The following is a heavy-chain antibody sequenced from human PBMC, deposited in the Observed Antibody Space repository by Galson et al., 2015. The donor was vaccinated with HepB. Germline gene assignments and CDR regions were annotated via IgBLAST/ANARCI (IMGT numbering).Heavy chain of an antibody. J-gene: IGHJ6*02. CDR3: ARDRGVDCTNGVCLSALYYGMDV. CDR1: GFTFSSYS. CDR2: ISSSSSTI. V-gene: IGHV3-48*02. Sequence: SLRLSCAASGFTFSSYSMNWVRQAPGKGLEWVSYISSSSSTIYYADSVKGRFTISRDNAKNSLYLQMNSLRDEDTAVYYCARDRGVDCTNGVCLSALYYGMDVWGQGTTVTVSS. D-gene: IGHD2-8*01.